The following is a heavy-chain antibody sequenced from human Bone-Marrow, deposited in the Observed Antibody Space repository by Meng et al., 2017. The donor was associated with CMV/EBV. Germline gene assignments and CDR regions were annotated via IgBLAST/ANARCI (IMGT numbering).Heavy chain of an antibody. CDR2: IKSKTDGGTT. CDR3: TMDYTRIIGMDV. V-gene: IGHV3-15*01. CDR1: GFTFSNAW. J-gene: IGHJ6*02. Sequence: GESLKISCAASGFTFSNAWMSWVRQAPGKGLEWVGRIKSKTDGGTTDYAAPVKGRFTISRDDSKNTLYLQMNSLKTEDTAVYYCTMDYTRIIGMDVWGQGTTVTVSS. D-gene: IGHD4-11*01.